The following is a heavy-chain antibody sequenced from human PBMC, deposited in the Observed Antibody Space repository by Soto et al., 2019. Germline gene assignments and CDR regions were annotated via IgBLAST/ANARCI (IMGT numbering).Heavy chain of an antibody. CDR2: ISVYSGNT. Sequence: QVQLVQSGAEVKKPGASVMVSCKASGYTFSSYGISWVRQAPGQGLEWVGWISVYSGNTNYAQKLQGRVTLTTDTSTSTAYMELRSLRSDDTALYYCARGGGCSGCSCMYYFDYWGQGTLVTVSS. D-gene: IGHD2-15*01. CDR1: GYTFSSYG. J-gene: IGHJ4*02. CDR3: ARGGGCSGCSCMYYFDY. V-gene: IGHV1-18*01.